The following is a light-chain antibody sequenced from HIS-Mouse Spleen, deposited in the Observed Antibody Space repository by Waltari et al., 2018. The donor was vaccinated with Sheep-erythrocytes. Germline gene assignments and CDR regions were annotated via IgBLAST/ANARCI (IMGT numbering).Light chain of an antibody. CDR2: EVS. CDR3: ISYAGSNNWV. J-gene: IGLJ3*02. V-gene: IGLV2-8*01. CDR1: SSDLGGYHY. Sequence: QSALTQPPSASGSPGQSVTISCPGTSSDLGGYHYVSWYQQHPGKAPKLIIYEVSKRPSGVPDRFSGSKSGNTASLTVSGLQAEDEADYYCISYAGSNNWVFGGGTKLTVL.